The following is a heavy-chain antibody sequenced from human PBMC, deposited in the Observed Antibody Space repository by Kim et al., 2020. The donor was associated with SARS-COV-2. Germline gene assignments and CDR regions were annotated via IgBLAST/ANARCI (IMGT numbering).Heavy chain of an antibody. CDR2: ISGSGGST. D-gene: IGHD6-19*01. J-gene: IGHJ4*02. CDR3: AKGATGWYFSWVYFDY. Sequence: GGSLRLSCAASGFTFSSYAMSWVRQAPGKGLEWVSAISGSGGSTYYADSVKGRFTISRDNSKNTLYLQMNSLRAEDTAVYYCAKGATGWYFSWVYFDYWGQGTLVTVSS. V-gene: IGHV3-23*01. CDR1: GFTFSSYA.